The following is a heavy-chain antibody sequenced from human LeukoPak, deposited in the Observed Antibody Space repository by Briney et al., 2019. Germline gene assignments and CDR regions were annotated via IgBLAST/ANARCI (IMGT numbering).Heavy chain of an antibody. D-gene: IGHD5-12*01. V-gene: IGHV1-8*03. CDR3: ARAPKWQGYYYYMDV. CDR1: GYTFSSYD. CDR2: MNPNSGNT. Sequence: ASVKVSCKASGYTFSSYDINWVRQATGQGLEWMGCMNPNSGNTGYAQKFQGRVTITRNTSISTAQMELSSLRSEDTAVYYCARAPKWQGYYYYMDVWGKGTTVTVSS. J-gene: IGHJ6*03.